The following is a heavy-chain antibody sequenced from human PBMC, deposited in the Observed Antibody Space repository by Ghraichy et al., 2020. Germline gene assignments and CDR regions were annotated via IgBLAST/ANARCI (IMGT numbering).Heavy chain of an antibody. J-gene: IGHJ4*02. CDR2: INPDGGAK. V-gene: IGHV3-7*03. D-gene: IGHD3-16*01. Sequence: GSLRLSCAASGFSFTTSYMAWVRQVSGERLVWVAGINPDGGAKFYVDSLEGRFTISRDNARNSLYLQMNSLRAGDTAMFFCARNPDYGAIDYWGQGTLVTVSS. CDR3: ARNPDYGAIDY. CDR1: GFSFTTSY.